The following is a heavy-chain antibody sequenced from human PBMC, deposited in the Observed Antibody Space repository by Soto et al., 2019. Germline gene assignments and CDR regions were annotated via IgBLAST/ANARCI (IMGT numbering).Heavy chain of an antibody. CDR1: GCTFSTSW. D-gene: IGHD3-16*01. J-gene: IGHJ4*02. CDR2: IIPDGSIT. Sequence: EVQLVESGGGLVQPGGSLRLSCAASGCTFSTSWMHWVRQTPGKGLVWVSHIIPDGSITNYADSAKGRFTISRDNAKNTLFLQMNNLRAEETSVYFCARDIGYGGNWGQGTLVTVSS. CDR3: ARDIGYGGN. V-gene: IGHV3-74*01.